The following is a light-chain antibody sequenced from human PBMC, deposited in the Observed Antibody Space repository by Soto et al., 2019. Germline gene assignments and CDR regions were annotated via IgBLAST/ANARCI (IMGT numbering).Light chain of an antibody. CDR3: QLYGNSPMYT. Sequence: EIVLTQSPGTLSLSPGDRATLSCRASQSVSSSSVAWYKQKPGQAPRLLIYGASRRATGTPDTFSGSGSGTDFTLTISSLEPEDFAVYYCQLYGNSPMYTFGQGTKVEIK. V-gene: IGKV3-20*01. CDR1: QSVSSSS. J-gene: IGKJ2*01. CDR2: GAS.